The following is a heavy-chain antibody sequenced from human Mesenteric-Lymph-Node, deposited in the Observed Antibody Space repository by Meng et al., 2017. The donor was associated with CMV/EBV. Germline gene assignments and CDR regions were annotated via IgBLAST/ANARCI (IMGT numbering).Heavy chain of an antibody. D-gene: IGHD6-13*01. CDR1: GGTFSSYT. CDR2: IIPILGIA. J-gene: IGHJ5*02. CDR3: AGGIAAAGSRWFDP. Sequence: VQLEHYGEAVEKAGASVKVAWKASGGTFSSYTISWVRQAPGQGLEWMGRIIPILGIANYAQKFQGRVTITADKSTSTAYMELSSLRSEDAAVYYCAGGIAAAGSRWFDPWGQGTLVTVSS. V-gene: IGHV1-69*02.